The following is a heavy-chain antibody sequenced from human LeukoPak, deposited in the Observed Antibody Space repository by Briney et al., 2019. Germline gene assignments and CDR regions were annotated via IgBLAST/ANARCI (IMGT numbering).Heavy chain of an antibody. V-gene: IGHV4-39*07. CDR3: ARRPGYYGSGSYRY. CDR1: GGSISSSSYY. CDR2: INHSGST. J-gene: IGHJ4*02. Sequence: PSETLSLTCTVSGGSISSSSYYWGWIRQPPGKGLEWIGEINHSGSTNYNPSLKSRVTISVDTSKNQFSLKLSSVTAADTAVYYYARRPGYYGSGSYRYWGQGTLVTVSS. D-gene: IGHD3-10*01.